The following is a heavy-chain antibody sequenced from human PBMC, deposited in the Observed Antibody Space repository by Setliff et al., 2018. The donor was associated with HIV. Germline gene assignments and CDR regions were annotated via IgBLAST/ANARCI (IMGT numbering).Heavy chain of an antibody. D-gene: IGHD3-22*01. CDR1: GFSFSSYA. CDR3: AKASRGEYYDNSGFFVTYFDN. CDR2: ISGSGSST. V-gene: IGHV3-23*01. Sequence: PGGSLRLSCTASGFSFSSYAMSWVRQAPGKGLEWVSGISGSGSSTYYADSVKGRSTISRDNSGDTLYLHMNNLRAEDTAVYYCAKASRGEYYDNSGFFVTYFDNWGQGKLVTV. J-gene: IGHJ4*02.